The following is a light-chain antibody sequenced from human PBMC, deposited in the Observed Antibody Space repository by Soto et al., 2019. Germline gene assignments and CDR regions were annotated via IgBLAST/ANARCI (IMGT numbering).Light chain of an antibody. CDR3: CSFTSSSTHV. Sequence: QSALTQPASVSGAPGQSITISCTGTSSDFGNYNLVSWYQQHPGKVPKLILFEVNKRPSGVSGRFSGSKSGNTASLTISGLQAEDDDDYYCCSFTSSSTHVFGTGTKVTVL. V-gene: IGLV2-23*02. J-gene: IGLJ1*01. CDR1: SSDFGNYNL. CDR2: EVN.